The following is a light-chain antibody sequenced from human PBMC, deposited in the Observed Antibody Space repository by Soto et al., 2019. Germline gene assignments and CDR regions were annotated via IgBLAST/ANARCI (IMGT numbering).Light chain of an antibody. CDR1: QSISSW. CDR3: QQYNSQWT. J-gene: IGKJ1*01. V-gene: IGKV1-5*01. Sequence: DIQMTQSPSTLSASVGDRVTITCRASQSISSWLAWYQQKPGKAPKLLICDASSLESGVPSRFSGSGSGTEFTLTISSLQPDDFATYYCQQYNSQWTFGQGTKVEIK. CDR2: DAS.